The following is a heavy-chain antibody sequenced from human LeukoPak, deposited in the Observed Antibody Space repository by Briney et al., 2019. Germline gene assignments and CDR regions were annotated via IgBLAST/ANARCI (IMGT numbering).Heavy chain of an antibody. Sequence: SETLSLTCIVSGASIRSYFWSWIRRPPGKALEWIGYTYNSGSTNYNPCLKSRVTISVDTSKNQFSPKLSSVTAADTAVYYCAGLAKDLKRTAMVIGDDYYGIDVWGQGTTVTVSS. D-gene: IGHD5-18*01. CDR1: GASIRSYF. CDR2: TYNSGST. J-gene: IGHJ6*02. V-gene: IGHV4-59*08. CDR3: AGLAKDLKRTAMVIGDDYYGIDV.